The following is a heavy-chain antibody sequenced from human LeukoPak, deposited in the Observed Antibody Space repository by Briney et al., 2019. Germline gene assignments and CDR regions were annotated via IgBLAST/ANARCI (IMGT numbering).Heavy chain of an antibody. CDR2: ISSSGSTI. J-gene: IGHJ4*02. CDR1: GFTFSDYY. CDR3: ARSIRNWNYVPYFDY. V-gene: IGHV3-11*04. D-gene: IGHD1-7*01. Sequence: GGFLRLSCAASGFTFSDYYMSWIRQAPGKGLEWVSYISSSGSTIYYADSVKGRFTISRDNAKNSLYLQMNSLRAEDTAVYYCARSIRNWNYVPYFDYWGQGTLVTVSS.